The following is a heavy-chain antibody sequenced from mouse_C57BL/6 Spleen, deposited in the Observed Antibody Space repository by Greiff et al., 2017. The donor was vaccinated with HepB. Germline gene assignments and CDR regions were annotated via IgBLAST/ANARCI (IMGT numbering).Heavy chain of an antibody. CDR2: IDPETGGT. D-gene: IGHD1-1*01. CDR1: GYTFTDYE. Sequence: QVQLQQSGAELVRPGASVTLSCKASGYTFTDYEMHWVKQTPVHGLEWIGAIDPETGGTAYNQKFKGKAILTADKSSSTAYMELRSLTSVDSAVYYCTREFYYGSSYGYFDVWGTGTTVTVSS. V-gene: IGHV1-15*01. J-gene: IGHJ1*03. CDR3: TREFYYGSSYGYFDV.